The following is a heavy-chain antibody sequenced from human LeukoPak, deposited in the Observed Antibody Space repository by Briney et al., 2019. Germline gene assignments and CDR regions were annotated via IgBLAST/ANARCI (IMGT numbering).Heavy chain of an antibody. Sequence: GGSLRLSCAGSGFTFSTNWMSWVRQAPGKGLEWVANMKQEGSDKYYVDSVKGRFTISRDNAEDSLFLQMSSLRAEDTAVYYCARARYCSSGSCYFDYWGQGTLVTVSS. CDR2: MKQEGSDK. J-gene: IGHJ4*02. V-gene: IGHV3-7*05. CDR1: GFTFSTNW. D-gene: IGHD2-15*01. CDR3: ARARYCSSGSCYFDY.